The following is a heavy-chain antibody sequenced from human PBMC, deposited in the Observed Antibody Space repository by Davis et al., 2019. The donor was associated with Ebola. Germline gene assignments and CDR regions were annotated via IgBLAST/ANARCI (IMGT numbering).Heavy chain of an antibody. CDR1: GFTFSSYA. D-gene: IGHD2-8*02. CDR3: ASGPKRSYCTGGVCYRYYYYYGMDV. CDR2: ISGSGGST. V-gene: IGHV3-23*01. Sequence: GGSLRLSCAASGFTFSSYAMSWVRQAPGKGLEWVSAISGSGGSTYYADSVKGRFTISRDNSKNTLYLQMNSLRSEDTAVYYCASGPKRSYCTGGVCYRYYYYYGMDVWGQGTTVTVSS. J-gene: IGHJ6*02.